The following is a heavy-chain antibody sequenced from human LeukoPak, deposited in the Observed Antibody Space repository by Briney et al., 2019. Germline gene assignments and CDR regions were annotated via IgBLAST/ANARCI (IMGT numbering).Heavy chain of an antibody. CDR1: GFTFSYYG. CDR2: IRYDGSNK. CDR3: AGGNSGDY. Sequence: GGSLRLSCAASGFTFSYYGMHWVRQAPGKGLEWVAFIRYDGSNKYYANSVKGRFTISRDNSKNTLYLQMDSLRAEDTAVYYCAGGNSGDYWGQGSLVTVSS. J-gene: IGHJ4*02. V-gene: IGHV3-30*02. D-gene: IGHD4-23*01.